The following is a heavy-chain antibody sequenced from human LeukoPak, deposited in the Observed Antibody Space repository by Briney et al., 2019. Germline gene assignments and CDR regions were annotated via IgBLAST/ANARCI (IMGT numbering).Heavy chain of an antibody. CDR2: IYYSGST. D-gene: IGHD2-21*02. Sequence: SETLSLTCTVSGGSISSYYWSWIRQPPGKGLEWIGYIYYSGSTNYNPSLKSRVTISVDTSKNQFSLKLSSVTAADTAVYYCAGGGDHALFDYWGQGTLVTVSS. CDR1: GGSISSYY. V-gene: IGHV4-59*08. J-gene: IGHJ4*02. CDR3: AGGGDHALFDY.